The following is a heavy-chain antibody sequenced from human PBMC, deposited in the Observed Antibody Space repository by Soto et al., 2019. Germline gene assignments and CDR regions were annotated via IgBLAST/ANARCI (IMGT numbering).Heavy chain of an antibody. J-gene: IGHJ5*02. Sequence: QVQLQESGPGLVKPSQTLSLTCTVSGGSISSGDYYWSWIRQPPGKGLEWIGYIYYSGSTYYSPSLKSRVTLSVDTSKNQLSLKLSSVTAADTAVYYCARERPDGARLDPWGQGTLVTVSS. D-gene: IGHD6-6*01. V-gene: IGHV4-30-4*01. CDR3: ARERPDGARLDP. CDR2: IYYSGST. CDR1: GGSISSGDYY.